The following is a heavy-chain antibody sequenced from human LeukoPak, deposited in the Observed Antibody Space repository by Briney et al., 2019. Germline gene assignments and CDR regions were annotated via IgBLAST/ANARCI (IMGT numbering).Heavy chain of an antibody. Sequence: SETLSLTCTVSGGSISSSSYYWGWIRQPPGKGLEWIGRIYYSGSTYYNPSLKSRVTISVDTSKNQFSLKLSSVTAADTAVYYCARRVEYSSSWQPLSYFDYWGQGTLVTVSS. CDR1: GGSISSSSYY. V-gene: IGHV4-39*01. CDR3: ARRVEYSSSWQPLSYFDY. J-gene: IGHJ4*02. CDR2: IYYSGST. D-gene: IGHD6-13*01.